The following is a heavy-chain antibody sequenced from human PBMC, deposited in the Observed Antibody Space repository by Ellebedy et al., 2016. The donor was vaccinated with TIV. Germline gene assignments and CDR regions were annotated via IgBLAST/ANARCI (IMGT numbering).Heavy chain of an antibody. CDR1: GGTFSSYA. V-gene: IGHV1-69*05. D-gene: IGHD3-10*01. J-gene: IGHJ6*02. CDR2: IIPIFGTA. CDR3: ARERGGIWFGELSPRGMDV. Sequence: SVKVSXXASGGTFSSYAISWVRQAPGQGLEWMGGIIPIFGTANYAQKFQGRVTMTRDTSTSTVYMELSSLRSEDTAVYYCARERGGIWFGELSPRGMDVWGQGTTVTVSS.